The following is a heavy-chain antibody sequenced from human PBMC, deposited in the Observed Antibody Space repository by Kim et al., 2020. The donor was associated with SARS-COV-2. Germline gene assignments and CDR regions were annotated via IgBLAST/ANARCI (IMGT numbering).Heavy chain of an antibody. CDR1: GFTFSSYA. V-gene: IGHV3-23*01. J-gene: IGHJ5*02. CDR2: ISGSGGST. CDR3: AKGSGKWLRLNWFDP. D-gene: IGHD5-12*01. Sequence: GGSLRLSCAASGFTFSSYAMSWVRQAPGKGLEWVSAISGSGGSTYYADSVKGRFTISRDNSKNTLYLQMNSLRAEDTAVYYCAKGSGKWLRLNWFDPWGQGTLVTVSS.